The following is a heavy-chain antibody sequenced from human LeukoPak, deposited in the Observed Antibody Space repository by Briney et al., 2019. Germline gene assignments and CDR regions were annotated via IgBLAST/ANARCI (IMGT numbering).Heavy chain of an antibody. V-gene: IGHV1-18*04. Sequence: ASVKVSCKASGYTFTGYYMHWVRQAPGQGLEWMGWISAYNGNTNYAQKLQGRVTMTTDTSTSTAYMGLRSLRSDDTAVYYCARDNWRLAAAAPFDYWGQGTLVTVAS. J-gene: IGHJ4*02. CDR2: ISAYNGNT. CDR3: ARDNWRLAAAAPFDY. D-gene: IGHD6-13*01. CDR1: GYTFTGYY.